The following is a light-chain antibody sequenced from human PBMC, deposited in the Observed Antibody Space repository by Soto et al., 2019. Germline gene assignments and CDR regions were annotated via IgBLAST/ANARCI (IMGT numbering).Light chain of an antibody. V-gene: IGKV3-20*01. CDR3: QQYGSSPIT. CDR2: GTS. CDR1: QSVSSY. J-gene: IGKJ5*01. Sequence: EIVLTQSPATLSLSPGERATLSCRASQSVSSYLAWYQQKPGQTPRLLIYGTSIRATGIPARVSGSGSGTDFTLTISRLEPEDFAVYYCQQYGSSPITFGQGTRLEIK.